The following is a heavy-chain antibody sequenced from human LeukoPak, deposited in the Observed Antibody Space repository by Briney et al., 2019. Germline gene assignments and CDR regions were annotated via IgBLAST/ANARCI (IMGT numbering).Heavy chain of an antibody. J-gene: IGHJ4*02. CDR3: ARLGCSGTSCLVY. Sequence: SETLSLTCAVSGYSISSGYYWGWIRQPPGKGLEWIGSIYHSGSTYYNPSLKSRVTISVDTSKNQFSLKLSSVTAADTAVYYCARLGCSGTSCLVYWGQGTLVTVSS. CDR1: GYSISSGYY. CDR2: IYHSGST. V-gene: IGHV4-38-2*01. D-gene: IGHD2-2*01.